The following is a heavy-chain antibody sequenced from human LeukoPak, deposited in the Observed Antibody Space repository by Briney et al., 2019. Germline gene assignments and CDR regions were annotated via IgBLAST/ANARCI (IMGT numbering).Heavy chain of an antibody. CDR3: ARERYYCFDY. Sequence: GGSLRLSCAASGFTFSSYAMHWVRQAPGKGLEWVAVISYDGSNKYYADSVKGRFTISRDNSKNTLYLQMNSLRAEDTAVYYCARERYYCFDYWGQGTLVTVSS. CDR1: GFTFSSYA. D-gene: IGHD5-18*01. J-gene: IGHJ4*02. V-gene: IGHV3-30*04. CDR2: ISYDGSNK.